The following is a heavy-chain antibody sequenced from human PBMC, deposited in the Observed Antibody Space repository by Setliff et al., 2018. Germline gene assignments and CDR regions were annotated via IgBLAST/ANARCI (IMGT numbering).Heavy chain of an antibody. CDR2: ISAYNGNT. D-gene: IGHD2-8*02. J-gene: IGHJ6*03. CDR3: AREGVHTGSSTDYHYDMDV. V-gene: IGHV1-18*01. Sequence: GASVKVSCKAAGYTFITYGFNWVRQAPGQGLEWRGWISAYNGNTNYAQNLKDRVTMTTDTSTSTAYMELRRLRSDDTAVYYCAREGVHTGSSTDYHYDMDVWGRGTTVTVSS. CDR1: GYTFITYG.